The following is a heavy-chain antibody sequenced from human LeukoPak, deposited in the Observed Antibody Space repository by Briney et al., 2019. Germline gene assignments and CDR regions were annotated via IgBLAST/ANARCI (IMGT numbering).Heavy chain of an antibody. J-gene: IGHJ4*02. CDR1: GFTFSSYA. Sequence: GGSLRLSCAASGFTFSSYAMSWVRQAPGKGLEWVSAISGSGGCTYYADSVKGRFTISRDNSKNTLYLQMNSLRAEDTAVYYCAKTIPLYCSGGSCYPDYFDYWGQGTLVTVSS. CDR3: AKTIPLYCSGGSCYPDYFDY. CDR2: ISGSGGCT. V-gene: IGHV3-23*01. D-gene: IGHD2-15*01.